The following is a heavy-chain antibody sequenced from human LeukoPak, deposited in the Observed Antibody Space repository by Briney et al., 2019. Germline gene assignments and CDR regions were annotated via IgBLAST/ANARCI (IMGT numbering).Heavy chain of an antibody. V-gene: IGHV6-1*01. D-gene: IGHD6-13*01. CDR3: AREWEAAAGTFSVSFDY. J-gene: IGHJ4*01. Sequence: SQTLSLTCAISGDSFSSTSAAWNWIRQSPSRGLEWLGRTYYRSKWYDDYAVAVKSRININPDTSKNQFSLQLHSVTPEDTAVYYCAREWEAAAGTFSVSFDYWGQGTLVTVPS. CDR2: TYYRSKWYD. CDR1: GDSFSSTSAA.